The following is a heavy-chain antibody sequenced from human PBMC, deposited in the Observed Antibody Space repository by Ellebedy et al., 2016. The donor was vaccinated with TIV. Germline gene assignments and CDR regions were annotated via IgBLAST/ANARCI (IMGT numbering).Heavy chain of an antibody. D-gene: IGHD1-14*01. CDR1: GFTFSSYG. CDR2: ISYDGSNK. Sequence: GESLKISXAASGFTFSSYGMHWVRQAPGKGLEWVAVISYDGSNKYYADSVKGRFTISRDNSKNTLYLQMNSLRAEDTAVYYCAKWHGNFDYWGQGTLVTVSS. J-gene: IGHJ4*02. CDR3: AKWHGNFDY. V-gene: IGHV3-30*18.